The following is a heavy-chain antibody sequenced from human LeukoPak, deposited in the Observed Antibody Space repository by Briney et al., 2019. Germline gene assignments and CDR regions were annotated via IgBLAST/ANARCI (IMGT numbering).Heavy chain of an antibody. D-gene: IGHD6-13*01. J-gene: IGHJ4*02. V-gene: IGHV3-21*01. CDR3: ARDSSSWSYFDY. Sequence: GGSLRLSCVASGFTFSSYSMNWVRQAPGKGLEWVSSISSSSSYIYYADSVKGRFTISRDNAKNSLYLQMNSLRAEDTAVYYCARDSSSWSYFDYWGQGTLVTVSS. CDR2: ISSSSSYI. CDR1: GFTFSSYS.